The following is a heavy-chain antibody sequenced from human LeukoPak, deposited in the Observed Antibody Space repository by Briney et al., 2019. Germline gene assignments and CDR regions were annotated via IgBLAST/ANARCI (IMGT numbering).Heavy chain of an antibody. V-gene: IGHV3-21*04. CDR3: AREWLRLPDY. Sequence: GGYLRLXCAASGFTFSSYSMNWVRQAPGKGLEWVSSISSSSSYIYYAGSVKGRFTISRDNAKNSLYLQMNSLRAEDTAVYYCAREWLRLPDYWGQGTLVTVSS. CDR1: GFTFSSYS. D-gene: IGHD5-12*01. CDR2: ISSSSSYI. J-gene: IGHJ4*02.